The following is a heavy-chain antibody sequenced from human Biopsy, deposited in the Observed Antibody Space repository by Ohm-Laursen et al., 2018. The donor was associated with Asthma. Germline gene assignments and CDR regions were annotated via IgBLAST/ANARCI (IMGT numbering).Heavy chain of an antibody. J-gene: IGHJ5*02. Sequence: PTQTLTLTYSFSGFSLRTPGVGVGWIRQSPGKVLEWLALIYWDDYNLFRPSLKRRLTITKDPSKNQVVLTMTKMDPVDSGTYYCALSQDSGFDDHSPSWFDPWGQGTLVTVSS. CDR3: ALSQDSGFDDHSPSWFDP. V-gene: IGHV2-5*02. D-gene: IGHD3-9*01. CDR1: GFSLRTPGVG. CDR2: IYWDDYN.